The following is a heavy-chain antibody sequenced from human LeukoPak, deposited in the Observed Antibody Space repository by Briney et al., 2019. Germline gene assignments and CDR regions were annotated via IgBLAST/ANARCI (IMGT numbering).Heavy chain of an antibody. D-gene: IGHD2-21*02. CDR3: AKSYCGGDCHLLDY. CDR1: VFTFSTYA. V-gene: IGHV3-23*01. CDR2: FGGSGGTI. J-gene: IGHJ4*02. Sequence: GGSLRLSCAASVFTFSTYAMSWVCPAPGRGVGWVSNFGGSGGTIYYADSVKCRFTISRDNSKNTLYLQMNSLRAEDTALYYCAKSYCGGDCHLLDYWGQGTLVTVSS.